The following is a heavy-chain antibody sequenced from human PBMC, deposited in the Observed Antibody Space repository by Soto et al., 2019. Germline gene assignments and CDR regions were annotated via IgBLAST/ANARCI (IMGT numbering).Heavy chain of an antibody. CDR1: GGSISSGGYY. Sequence: SETLSLTCTVSGGSISSGGYYWSWIRQHPGKGLEWIGYIYYSGSTYYNPSLKSRVTISVDTSKNQFSLKLSSVTAADTAVYYCARVEYSSSSHWFDPWGQGTLVTVSS. CDR2: IYYSGST. J-gene: IGHJ5*02. D-gene: IGHD6-6*01. V-gene: IGHV4-31*03. CDR3: ARVEYSSSSHWFDP.